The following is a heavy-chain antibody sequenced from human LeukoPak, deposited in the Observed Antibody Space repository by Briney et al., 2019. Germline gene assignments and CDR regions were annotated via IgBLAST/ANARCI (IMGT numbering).Heavy chain of an antibody. CDR1: GGSISSGSYY. V-gene: IGHV4-61*02. CDR3: ANLGYDFDY. CDR2: IYTSGST. Sequence: SQTLSLTCTVSGGSISSGSYYWSWIRQPAGKGLEWIGRIYTSGSTNYNPSLKSRVTISVDTSKNQFSLKLSSVTAADTAVYYCANLGYDFDYWGQGTLVTVSS. J-gene: IGHJ4*02. D-gene: IGHD5-12*01.